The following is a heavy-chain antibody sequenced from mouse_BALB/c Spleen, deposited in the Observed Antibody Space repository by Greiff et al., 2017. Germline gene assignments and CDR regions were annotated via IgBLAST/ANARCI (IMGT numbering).Heavy chain of an antibody. J-gene: IGHJ4*01. CDR3: AREYGNYDYAMDY. CDR2: ISSGSSTI. Sequence: DVQLVESGGGLVQPGGSRKLSCAASGFTFSSFGMHWVRQAPEKGLEWVAYISSGSSTIYYADTVKGRFTISRDNPKNTLFLQMTSLRSEDTAMYYCAREYGNYDYAMDYWGQGTSVTVSS. CDR1: GFTFSSFG. D-gene: IGHD2-10*02. V-gene: IGHV5-17*02.